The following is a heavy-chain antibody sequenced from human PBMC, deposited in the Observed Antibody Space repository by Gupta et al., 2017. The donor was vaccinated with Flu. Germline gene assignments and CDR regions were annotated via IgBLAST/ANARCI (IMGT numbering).Heavy chain of an antibody. V-gene: IGHV4-34*01. CDR2: INHSGST. CDR3: ARGGIAVAGPRELSFDY. D-gene: IGHD6-19*01. CDR1: GGSFSGYY. J-gene: IGHJ4*02. Sequence: QVQLQQWGAGLLKPSETLSLTCAVYGGSFSGYYWSWIRQPPGKGLEWIGEINHSGSTNYNPSLKSRVTISVDTSKNQFSLKLSSVTAADTAVYYCARGGIAVAGPRELSFDYWGQGTLVTVSS.